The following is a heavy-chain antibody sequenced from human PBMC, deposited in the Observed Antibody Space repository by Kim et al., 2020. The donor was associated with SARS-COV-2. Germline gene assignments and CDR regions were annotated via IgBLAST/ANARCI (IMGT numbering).Heavy chain of an antibody. CDR3: ARDEDIVVVVAATEKFSRYYGMDV. D-gene: IGHD2-15*01. CDR1: GFTFSSYA. V-gene: IGHV3-30*04. Sequence: GGSLRLSCAASGFTFSSYAMHWVRQAPGKGLEWVAVISYDGSNKYYADSVKGRFTISRDNSKNTLYLQMNSLRAEDTAVYYCARDEDIVVVVAATEKFSRYYGMDVWGQGTKVTVSS. CDR2: ISYDGSNK. J-gene: IGHJ6*02.